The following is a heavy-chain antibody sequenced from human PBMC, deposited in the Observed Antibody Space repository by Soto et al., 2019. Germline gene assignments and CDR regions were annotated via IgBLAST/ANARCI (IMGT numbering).Heavy chain of an antibody. CDR1: GDTFSSYA. CDR3: ARDSRKYTYGGSFDY. J-gene: IGHJ4*02. D-gene: IGHD1-26*01. CDR2: IIPDYGTA. V-gene: IGHV1-69*01. Sequence: QVQLVQSGAEVKKPGSSVKVSCKASGDTFSSYALSWVRQAPGQGLEWMGGIIPDYGTANYAQKFQDRVTITADESTSTAYMELSSLRSEDTAVYYCARDSRKYTYGGSFDYWGQGTLVTVSS.